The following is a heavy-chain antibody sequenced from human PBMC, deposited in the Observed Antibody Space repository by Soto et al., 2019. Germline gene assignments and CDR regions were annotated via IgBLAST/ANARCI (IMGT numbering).Heavy chain of an antibody. J-gene: IGHJ6*02. V-gene: IGHV3-7*05. Sequence: GGSLRLSCAASGFTFSSHWMNWVRQAPGKGLEWVANINQDGSQKYYVDSVKGRFTISRDNAKNSLYLQMNSLRAEDTAVYYCARLNLAYYYGMDVWGQGTTVTVSS. D-gene: IGHD3-16*01. CDR1: GFTFSSHW. CDR3: ARLNLAYYYGMDV. CDR2: INQDGSQK.